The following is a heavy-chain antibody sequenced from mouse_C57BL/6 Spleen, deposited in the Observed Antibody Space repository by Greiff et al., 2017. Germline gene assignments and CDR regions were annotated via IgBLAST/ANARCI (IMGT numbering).Heavy chain of an antibody. Sequence: VQLQQPGAELVKPGASVKMSCKASGYTFTSYWITWVKQRPGQGLEWIGDIYPGSGSTNYNEKFKSKATLTVDKSSSTAYMQLSSLTSEDSAVYYCARSFYDGYLDYWGHGTTLTVSS. CDR3: ARSFYDGYLDY. CDR2: IYPGSGST. V-gene: IGHV1-55*01. J-gene: IGHJ2*01. D-gene: IGHD2-3*01. CDR1: GYTFTSYW.